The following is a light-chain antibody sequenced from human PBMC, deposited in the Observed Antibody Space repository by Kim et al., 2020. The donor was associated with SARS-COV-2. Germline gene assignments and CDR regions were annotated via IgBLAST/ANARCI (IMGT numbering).Light chain of an antibody. Sequence: SASLVDSMTIPSRVIQSVNTYLNWFQQKPGKAPKLLIYAASSLESGVPARFSGSGFGTDFTLTISSVQCEDAAAYYCLQSTIRPHSFGQGTKLEI. CDR3: LQSTIRPHS. J-gene: IGKJ2*03. CDR1: QSVNTY. V-gene: IGKV1-39*01. CDR2: AAS.